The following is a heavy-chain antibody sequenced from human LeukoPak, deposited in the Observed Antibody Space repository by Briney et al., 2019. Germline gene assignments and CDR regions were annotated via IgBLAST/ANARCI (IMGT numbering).Heavy chain of an antibody. D-gene: IGHD5-24*01. CDR3: ARHGYIEVNWFDP. Sequence: KSSETLSLTCSVYGGSFSDYYWSWIRQPPGKGLEWIAEINHSGSTNYNPSLKSRVTMSVDTSKNQFSLKLSSVTAADTAVYYCARHGYIEVNWFDPWGQGTLVTVSS. CDR2: INHSGST. CDR1: GGSFSDYY. J-gene: IGHJ5*02. V-gene: IGHV4-34*01.